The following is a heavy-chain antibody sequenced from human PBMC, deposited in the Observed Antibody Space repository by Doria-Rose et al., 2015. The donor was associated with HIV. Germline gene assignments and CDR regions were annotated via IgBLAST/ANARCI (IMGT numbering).Heavy chain of an antibody. CDR2: MFSDDER. D-gene: IGHD6-13*01. J-gene: IGHJ4*02. V-gene: IGHV2-26*01. Sequence: QVTLKESGPVLVKPTETLTLTCTVSGVSLSSPGMGVSWIRQPPGKALEWLANMFSDDERSYKASLKIRLTIARGTSKSQLFLTMTDMDPVDTATYYCARIKSSRWYHKYYFDFWGQGTLVIVSA. CDR3: ARIKSSRWYHKYYFDF. CDR1: GVSLSSPGMG.